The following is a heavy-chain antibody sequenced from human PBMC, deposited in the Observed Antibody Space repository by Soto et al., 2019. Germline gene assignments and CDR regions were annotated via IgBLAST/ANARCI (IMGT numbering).Heavy chain of an antibody. CDR1: GGSISSGGYY. CDR3: ARDRSGIAAAGTGGFDY. CDR2: IYYSGST. V-gene: IGHV4-31*03. J-gene: IGHJ4*02. D-gene: IGHD6-13*01. Sequence: PSETLSLTCTVSGGSISSGGYYWSWIRQHPGKGLEWIGYIYYSGSTYYNPSLKSRVTISVDTSKSQFSLKLSSVTAADTAVYYCARDRSGIAAAGTGGFDYWGQGTLVTVSS.